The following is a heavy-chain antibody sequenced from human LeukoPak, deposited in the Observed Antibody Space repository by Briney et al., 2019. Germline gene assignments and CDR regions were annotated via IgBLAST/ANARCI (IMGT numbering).Heavy chain of an antibody. Sequence: SETLSLTCTVSGGSITSFYWSWIRQPPGKGLEWIGYIYYRGSTSYNPSLKSRVTISVDTSKNQFSLHLNSVTPEDTAVYYRARRLTQYDCFDPWGQGILVTVSS. V-gene: IGHV4-59*12. CDR3: ARRLTQYDCFDP. J-gene: IGHJ5*02. CDR2: IYYRGST. D-gene: IGHD2-2*01. CDR1: GGSITSFY.